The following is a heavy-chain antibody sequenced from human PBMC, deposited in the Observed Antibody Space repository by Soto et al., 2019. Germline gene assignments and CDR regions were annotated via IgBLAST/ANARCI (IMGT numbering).Heavy chain of an antibody. CDR1: GGSISSSSYY. V-gene: IGHV4-39*01. CDR2: IYYSGST. J-gene: IGHJ5*02. Sequence: PSETLSLTCTVSGGSISSSSYYWGWIRQPPGKGLEWIGSIYYSGSTYYNPSLKSRVTISVDTSKNQFSLKLSSVTAADTAVYYCARHDLLITIFGVVTLLGWFDPWGQETLVTVSS. CDR3: ARHDLLITIFGVVTLLGWFDP. D-gene: IGHD3-3*01.